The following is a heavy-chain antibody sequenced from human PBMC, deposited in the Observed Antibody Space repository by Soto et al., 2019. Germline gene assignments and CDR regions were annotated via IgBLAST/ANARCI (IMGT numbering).Heavy chain of an antibody. CDR3: ASGRWLQLPYF. J-gene: IGHJ4*02. V-gene: IGHV3-66*01. CDR2: IYSGGDK. CDR1: GLSVSSNY. D-gene: IGHD5-12*01. Sequence: EVQLVESGGGLVQPGGSLRLSCAASGLSVSSNYMSWVRQVPGKGLGWVSVIYSGGDKYYTNSVKGRFTASRDNSKNTLYLQMNSLRAEDTAVYYCASGRWLQLPYFWGQGTLVTVSS.